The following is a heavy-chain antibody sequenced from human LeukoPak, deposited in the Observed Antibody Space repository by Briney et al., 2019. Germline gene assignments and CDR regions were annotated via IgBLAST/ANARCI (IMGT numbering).Heavy chain of an antibody. CDR1: GFTFSSYG. D-gene: IGHD3-10*01. CDR2: IWYDGNYQ. V-gene: IGHV3-33*01. J-gene: IGHJ5*02. CDR3: ARDLVRGLNLLHP. Sequence: GGSLRLSCAASGFTFSSYGMHWVRQAPGKGLEWVAVIWYDGNYQYYADSVKGRFTISRDNSKSTLYLEMNSLRVEDTAVYYCARDLVRGLNLLHPRRQGVLVTVSS.